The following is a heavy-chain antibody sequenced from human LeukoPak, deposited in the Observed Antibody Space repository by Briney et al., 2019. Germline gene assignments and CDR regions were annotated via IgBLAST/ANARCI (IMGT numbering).Heavy chain of an antibody. CDR1: GFTFSDYN. J-gene: IGHJ4*02. CDR2: IKQDGSEK. D-gene: IGHD3-16*02. Sequence: QPGGSLRLSCAASGFTFSDYNMSWVRQAPGKGLEWVANIKQDGSEKDYVDSVKGRFTISRDNAKNSLYLQMNSLRAEDTGVYYCARGDTQSKYRQFDSWGQGSLVIVSS. CDR3: ARGDTQSKYRQFDS. V-gene: IGHV3-7*04.